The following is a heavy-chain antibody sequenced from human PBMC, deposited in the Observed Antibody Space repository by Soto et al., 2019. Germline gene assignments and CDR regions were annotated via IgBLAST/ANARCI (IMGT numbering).Heavy chain of an antibody. CDR1: GYSFTSYW. Sequence: GESLKISCKGSGYSFTSYWIGWVRQMPGKGLEWMGIIYPGDSDTRYSPSFQGQVTISAAKSISTAYLQWSSLKASDTAMYYCARHGYYGSGSYYNRRKSYYYGMDVWGQGTTVTVSS. CDR2: IYPGDSDT. D-gene: IGHD3-10*01. CDR3: ARHGYYGSGSYYNRRKSYYYGMDV. V-gene: IGHV5-51*01. J-gene: IGHJ6*02.